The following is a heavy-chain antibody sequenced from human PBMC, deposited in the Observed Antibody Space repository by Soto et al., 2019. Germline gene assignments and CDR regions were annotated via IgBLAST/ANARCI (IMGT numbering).Heavy chain of an antibody. D-gene: IGHD6-19*01. CDR1: GFTFSSYA. CDR3: AKEVSARQWLVRNNWFDP. CDR2: ISGSGGST. Sequence: LRLSCAASGFTFSSYAMSWVLQAPGKGLEWVSAISGSGGSTYYADSVEGRFTISRDNSKNTLYLQMNSLRAEDTAVYYCAKEVSARQWLVRNNWFDPWGQGIQVTVSS. J-gene: IGHJ5*02. V-gene: IGHV3-23*01.